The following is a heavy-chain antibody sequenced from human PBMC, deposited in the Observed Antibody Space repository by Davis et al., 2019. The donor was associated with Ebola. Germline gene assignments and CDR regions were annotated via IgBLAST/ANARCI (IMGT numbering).Heavy chain of an antibody. CDR3: AKGKELERRYWRPEKWGPSEDYFDY. CDR2: INPTGSAT. Sequence: GESLKISCAASGFIFSNYWMSWVRQAPGKGLEWVANINPTGSATYYVDSFKGRFTISRDNAKNSLFLQVNSLRAEDTAVYYCAKGKELERRYWRPEKWGPSEDYFDYWGQGTLVTVSS. V-gene: IGHV3-7*01. D-gene: IGHD1-1*01. CDR1: GFIFSNYW. J-gene: IGHJ4*02.